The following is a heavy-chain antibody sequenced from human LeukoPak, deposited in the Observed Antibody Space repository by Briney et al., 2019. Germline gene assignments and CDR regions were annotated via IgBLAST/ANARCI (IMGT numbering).Heavy chain of an antibody. Sequence: PSETLSLTCTVSGGSINSYYWSWIRQPAGKGLEWIGRIYTSGSTNYNPSLKSRVTMSVDTSKNQFSLKLSSVTAADTAVYYCAKGHDYGWGSYRPYFDYWGQGTLVTVSS. CDR1: GGSINSYY. D-gene: IGHD3-16*02. CDR2: IYTSGST. CDR3: AKGHDYGWGSYRPYFDY. V-gene: IGHV4-4*07. J-gene: IGHJ4*02.